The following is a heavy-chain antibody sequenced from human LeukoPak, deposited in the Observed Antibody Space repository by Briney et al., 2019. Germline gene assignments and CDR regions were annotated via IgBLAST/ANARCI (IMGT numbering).Heavy chain of an antibody. CDR3: AREGAPYGDYRWFDP. Sequence: ASVKVSCKASGYTFTGYYMHWVRQAPGQGLEWMGWINPNSGGTNYAQKFQGRVTMTRDTSISTAYMELSRLRSDDTAVYYGAREGAPYGDYRWFDPWGQGTLVTVSS. V-gene: IGHV1-2*02. J-gene: IGHJ5*02. CDR1: GYTFTGYY. CDR2: INPNSGGT. D-gene: IGHD4-17*01.